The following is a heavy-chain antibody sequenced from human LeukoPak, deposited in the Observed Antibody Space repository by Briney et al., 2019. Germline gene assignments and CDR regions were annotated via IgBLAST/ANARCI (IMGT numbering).Heavy chain of an antibody. V-gene: IGHV3-7*01. Sequence: GGSLRLSCAASGFTFSSYNMNWVRQAPGKGLEWVAIIKQDESEKYYVDSVKGRFTISRDNTKNSLYLQMNSLRGEDTAIYYCARDHEWGGQGTLVTVSS. CDR1: GFTFSSYN. CDR3: ARDHEW. J-gene: IGHJ1*01. D-gene: IGHD1-26*01. CDR2: IKQDESEK.